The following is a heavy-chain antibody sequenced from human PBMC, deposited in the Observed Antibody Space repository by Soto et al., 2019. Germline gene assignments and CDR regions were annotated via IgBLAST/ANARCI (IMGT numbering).Heavy chain of an antibody. CDR3: AKVGYAPGIAVAGPLVFDI. CDR2: ISYDGSNK. J-gene: IGHJ3*02. CDR1: GFTFSSYG. V-gene: IGHV3-30*18. D-gene: IGHD6-19*01. Sequence: GGSLRLSCAASGFTFSSYGMHWVRQAPGKGLEWVAVISYDGSNKYYADSVKGRFTISRDNSKNTLYLQMNSLRAEDTAVYYCAKVGYAPGIAVAGPLVFDIWGQGTMVTVSS.